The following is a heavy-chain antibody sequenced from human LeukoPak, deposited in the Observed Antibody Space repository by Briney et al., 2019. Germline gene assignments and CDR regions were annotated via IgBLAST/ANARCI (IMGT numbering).Heavy chain of an antibody. CDR3: ARGPSPYIAAAGSRYYFDY. V-gene: IGHV4-34*01. CDR1: GGSFSGYY. J-gene: IGHJ4*02. D-gene: IGHD6-13*01. Sequence: PSKTLSLTCAVYGGSFSGYYWSWIRQPPGKGLEWIGEINHSGSTNYNPSLKSRVTISVDTSKNQFSLKLSSVTAADTAVYYCARGPSPYIAAAGSRYYFDYWGQGTLVTVSS. CDR2: INHSGST.